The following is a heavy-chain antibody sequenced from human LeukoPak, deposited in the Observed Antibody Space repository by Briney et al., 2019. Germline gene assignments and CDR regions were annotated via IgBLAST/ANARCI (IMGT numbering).Heavy chain of an antibody. V-gene: IGHV3-53*01. J-gene: IGHJ3*02. CDR1: GFTVSSNY. CDR3: ARDNGQQLVRATDAFDI. D-gene: IGHD6-13*01. CDR2: IYSGGST. Sequence: GGSLRLSCAASGFTVSSNYMSWVRQAPGKGLEWVSVIYSGGSTYYADSVKGRFTISRDNAKNSLYLQMNSLRAEDTAVYYCARDNGQQLVRATDAFDIWGQGTMVTVSS.